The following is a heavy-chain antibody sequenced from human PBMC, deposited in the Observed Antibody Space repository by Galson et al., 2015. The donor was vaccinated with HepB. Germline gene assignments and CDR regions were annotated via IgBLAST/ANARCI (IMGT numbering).Heavy chain of an antibody. CDR2: ISSSGSTI. D-gene: IGHD3-22*01. J-gene: IGHJ4*02. Sequence: SLRLSCAASGLTFSDSDMNWVRQAPGKGLEWISYISSSGSTIFYADSVRGRFTISRDNAQNSLYLHMNSLRVEDTAIYYCARKASTVIVTLPEKGFDCWGQGTLVTVSS. CDR3: ARKASTVIVTLPEKGFDC. V-gene: IGHV3-48*03. CDR1: GLTFSDSD.